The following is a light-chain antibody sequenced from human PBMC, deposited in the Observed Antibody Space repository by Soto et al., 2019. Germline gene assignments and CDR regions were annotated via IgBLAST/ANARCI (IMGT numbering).Light chain of an antibody. V-gene: IGKV1-5*01. Sequence: DIQMTQSPSTLSASIGDRVTITCRASQTIFDRLAWYQQKPGKPPKVLIYDASTLESGVPSRFSGSGSGTEFTLTISSLQPDDFAAYWCQQYLSTSLTFGGGTKMEI. J-gene: IGKJ4*01. CDR2: DAS. CDR1: QTIFDR. CDR3: QQYLSTSLT.